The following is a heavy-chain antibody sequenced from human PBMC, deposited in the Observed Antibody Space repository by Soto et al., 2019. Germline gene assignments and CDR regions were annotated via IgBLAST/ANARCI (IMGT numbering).Heavy chain of an antibody. Sequence: QVQLVESGGGVVQPGRSLRLSCAASGFTFSSYGMHWVRQAPGKGMEWVAVIWYDGSNKYYADSVKGRFTISRDNSKNTLYLQMNSLRAEDTAVYYCARDQSSYYYGSGGFRGYFDYWGPGTLVTVSS. J-gene: IGHJ4*02. CDR1: GFTFSSYG. CDR2: IWYDGSNK. CDR3: ARDQSSYYYGSGGFRGYFDY. D-gene: IGHD3-10*01. V-gene: IGHV3-33*01.